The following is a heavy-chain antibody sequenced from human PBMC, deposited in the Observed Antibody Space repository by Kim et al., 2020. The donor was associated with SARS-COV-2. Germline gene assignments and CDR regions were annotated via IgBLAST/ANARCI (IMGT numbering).Heavy chain of an antibody. CDR3: AKSNRQQPCGLDV. V-gene: IGHV3-23*01. Sequence: GGSLRLSCAASGFTFNTYAMAWVRQAPGKGLQWVSGISGSGRLTYYGDSVKGRVTISRDNSKNTVSLQLNNLRVEDTAVYFCAKSNRQQPCGLDVWGQGTTVTVSS. J-gene: IGHJ6*02. CDR2: ISGSGRLT. CDR1: GFTFNTYA. D-gene: IGHD6-13*01.